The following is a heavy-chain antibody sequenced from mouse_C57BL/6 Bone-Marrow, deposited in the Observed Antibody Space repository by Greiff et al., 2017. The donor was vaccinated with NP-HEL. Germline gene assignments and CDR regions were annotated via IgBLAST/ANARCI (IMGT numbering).Heavy chain of an antibody. Sequence: VKVIESGPGLVAPSQSLSITCTVSGFSLTSYGVDWVRQPPGKGLEWLGVIWGGGSTNYNSALMSRLSISKDNSKSQVFLKMNSLQTDDTAMYYGAKRAPRPLYAMDYWGQGTSVTVSS. CDR1: GFSLTSYG. CDR3: AKRAPRPLYAMDY. D-gene: IGHD3-3*01. V-gene: IGHV2-9*01. CDR2: IWGGGST. J-gene: IGHJ4*01.